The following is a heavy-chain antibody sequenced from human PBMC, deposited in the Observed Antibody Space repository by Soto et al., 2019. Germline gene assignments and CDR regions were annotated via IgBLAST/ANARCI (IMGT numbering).Heavy chain of an antibody. V-gene: IGHV3-23*01. D-gene: IGHD6-13*01. Sequence: WGSLRLSCAASGLTFTNSAISFCRHSPVKWREWVSAISGSGDRTSYVDSVKGRFTISRDDSTNTLYLQMSSLRAEDTAVYYCAKAFGYSSTWFARNWFDPWGQGTLVTVSS. CDR3: AKAFGYSSTWFARNWFDP. CDR1: GLTFTNSA. CDR2: ISGSGDRT. J-gene: IGHJ5*02.